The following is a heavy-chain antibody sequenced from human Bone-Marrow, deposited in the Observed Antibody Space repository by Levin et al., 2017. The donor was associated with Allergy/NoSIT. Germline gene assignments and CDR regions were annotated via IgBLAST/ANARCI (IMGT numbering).Heavy chain of an antibody. CDR1: GFIFSGSA. CDR3: TSSPPGSGWRISV. V-gene: IGHV3-73*01. CDR2: IRSKATNYAT. Sequence: HPGGSLRLSCAASGFIFSGSAMHWVRQAPGKGLEWVGCIRSKATNYATVYAASVIGRFTVSRDDSTNTAYLQMNSLKPEDTAFYYCTSSPPGSGWRISVWGQGVLVTVSS. J-gene: IGHJ4*02. D-gene: IGHD6-19*01.